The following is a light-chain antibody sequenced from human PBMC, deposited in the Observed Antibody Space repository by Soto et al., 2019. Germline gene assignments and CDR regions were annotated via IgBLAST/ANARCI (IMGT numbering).Light chain of an antibody. CDR2: DVS. Sequence: QSALTQPASVSGSPGQSITISCTGTSSDVGGYNYVSWYQQHPGKAPKLMIYDVSNRPSGVSNRFSGSKSGNTASLTSSGLQAEDEADYYCSSYTSIKVVFGGGTKLTVL. CDR1: SSDVGGYNY. CDR3: SSYTSIKVV. J-gene: IGLJ2*01. V-gene: IGLV2-14*01.